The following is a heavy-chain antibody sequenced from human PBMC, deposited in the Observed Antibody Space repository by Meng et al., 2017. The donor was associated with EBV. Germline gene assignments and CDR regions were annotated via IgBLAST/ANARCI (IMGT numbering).Heavy chain of an antibody. CDR1: GGTFSSYA. J-gene: IGHJ4*02. CDR2: IIPIFGTA. D-gene: IGHD6-13*01. V-gene: IGHV1-69*06. CDR3: ARAEIAAAGRLDY. Sequence: VALVQSGAEVKKPGSLAKVSCKASGGTFSSYAISWVRQAPGQGLEWMGGIIPIFGTANYAQKFQGRVTITADKSTSTAYMELSSLRSEDTAVYYCARAEIAAAGRLDYWGQGTLVTVSS.